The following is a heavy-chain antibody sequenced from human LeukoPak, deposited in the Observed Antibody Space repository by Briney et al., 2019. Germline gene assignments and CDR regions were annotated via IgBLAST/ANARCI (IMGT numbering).Heavy chain of an antibody. J-gene: IGHJ4*02. V-gene: IGHV3-21*01. D-gene: IGHD1-1*01. CDR3: ASGIRERGFDY. CDR1: GFTFSTSA. Sequence: PGGSLRLSCAASGFTFSTSAMNWVRQAPGRGLEWVSSISPTGGAIFYADSLRGRFTISRDNAKNSLYLQMNSLRAEDTALYFCASGIRERGFDYWGQGTLVTVSS. CDR2: ISPTGGAI.